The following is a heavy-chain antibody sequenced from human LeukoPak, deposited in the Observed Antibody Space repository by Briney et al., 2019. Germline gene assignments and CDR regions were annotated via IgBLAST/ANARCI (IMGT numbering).Heavy chain of an antibody. CDR3: ARDAGNSGYDLLDF. J-gene: IGHJ4*02. V-gene: IGHV3-11*06. CDR1: GFTFSDYY. Sequence: GGSLRLSCAASGFTFSDYYMSWIRQAPGKGLEWVSYISGSSGYTKYADSVKGRFTISRDNAKSSLYLQMNSLRVEDTAVYYCARDAGNSGYDLLDFWGQGTLVTVSS. CDR2: ISGSSGYT. D-gene: IGHD5-12*01.